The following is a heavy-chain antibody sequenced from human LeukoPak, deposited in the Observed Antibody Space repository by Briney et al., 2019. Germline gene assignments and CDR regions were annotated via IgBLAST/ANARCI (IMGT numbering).Heavy chain of an antibody. CDR2: IFWDDDK. J-gene: IGHJ4*02. CDR1: GFSVSTSGVG. CDR3: AHTISGVGSFDY. D-gene: IGHD6-25*01. V-gene: IGHV2-5*02. Sequence: SGPTLVKPTQTLTLTCSLSGFSVSTSGVGMGWIRQPPGKALEWLALIFWDDDKRYSPSLKSRLTITKDTSKNQVVLTVTNMGPVDKSTYYCAHTISGVGSFDYWGQGTLVTVSS.